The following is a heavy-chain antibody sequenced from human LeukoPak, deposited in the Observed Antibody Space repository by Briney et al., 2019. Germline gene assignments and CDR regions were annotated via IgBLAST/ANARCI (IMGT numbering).Heavy chain of an antibody. V-gene: IGHV3-15*01. J-gene: IGHJ4*02. CDR2: IKSKNDGGTT. CDR1: GFTFSNAW. Sequence: PGGSLRLSCAASGFTFSNAWMSWVRQAPGKGLEWVGRIKSKNDGGTTDYAAPVKGRFTISRDDSKNTLYLQMNSLKTEDTAVYYCTTLKYWGQGTLVTVSS. CDR3: TTLKY.